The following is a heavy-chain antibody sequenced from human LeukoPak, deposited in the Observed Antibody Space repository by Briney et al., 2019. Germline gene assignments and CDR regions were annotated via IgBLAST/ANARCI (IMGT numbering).Heavy chain of an antibody. CDR3: AKDGTSDYYSYY. V-gene: IGHV3-30*02. Sequence: GGPLRLSCAASGFTFNNYGMHWVRQAPGKGLEWLAFIRYDGSNTYYADSVKGRFTVSRDDSKNTPYLQMNSLRGDDTAVYYCAKDGTSDYYSYYWGRGTLVTVSS. D-gene: IGHD3-22*01. J-gene: IGHJ4*02. CDR1: GFTFNNYG. CDR2: IRYDGSNT.